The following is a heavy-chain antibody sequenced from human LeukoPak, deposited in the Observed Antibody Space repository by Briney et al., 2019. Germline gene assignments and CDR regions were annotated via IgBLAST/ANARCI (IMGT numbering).Heavy chain of an antibody. V-gene: IGHV3-21*04. J-gene: IGHJ3*02. CDR2: ISSSSSYI. CDR3: AKYGAVAGSGRGAFDI. D-gene: IGHD6-19*01. Sequence: GGSLRLSCAASGFTFSSYSMNWVRQAPGKGLEWVSSISSSSSYIYYADSVKGRFTISRDNAKNSLYLQMNSLRAEDTALYYCAKYGAVAGSGRGAFDIWGQGTMVTVSS. CDR1: GFTFSSYS.